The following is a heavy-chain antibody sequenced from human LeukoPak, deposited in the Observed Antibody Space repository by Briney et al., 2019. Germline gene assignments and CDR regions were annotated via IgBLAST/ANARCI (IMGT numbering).Heavy chain of an antibody. CDR1: GGSIVSHY. Sequence: SSETLSLICTVSGGSIVSHYWNWIRQPAGRGLEWIGRFYASGTTNTSPSLKSRVTMSVDTSKNQFSLKLSSVIAADTAVYYCAKGNTEVLLRFLEWPGVLGAFDIWGQGTMVTVSS. V-gene: IGHV4-4*07. CDR3: AKGNTEVLLRFLEWPGVLGAFDI. CDR2: FYASGTT. J-gene: IGHJ3*02. D-gene: IGHD3-3*01.